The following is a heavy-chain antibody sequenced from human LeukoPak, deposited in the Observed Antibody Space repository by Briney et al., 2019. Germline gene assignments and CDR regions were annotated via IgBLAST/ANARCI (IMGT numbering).Heavy chain of an antibody. CDR3: ASNYYGSGSLDY. J-gene: IGHJ4*02. V-gene: IGHV4-59*08. CDR2: IYYSGST. D-gene: IGHD3-10*01. CDR1: GGSISSYY. Sequence: SDTLSLTCTVSGGSISSYYWSWIRQPPGKGLEWIGYIYYSGSTNYNPSLKSRVTISVDTSKNQFSLKLSSVTAADTAVYYCASNYYGSGSLDYWGQGNLVTVSS.